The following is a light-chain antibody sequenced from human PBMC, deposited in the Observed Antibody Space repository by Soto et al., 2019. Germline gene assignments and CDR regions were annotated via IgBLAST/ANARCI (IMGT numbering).Light chain of an antibody. CDR3: LQYKNGVLT. CDR1: QRFXSN. V-gene: IGKV3-15*01. J-gene: IGKJ4*01. Sequence: IVMTQSPATLSVSPGERVTLSCRASQRFXSNFAWYKKKGGQAPRLLPYDASTRATDIPARLSGSGSGTDFTLTISSMQSEDFAVYYCLQYKNGVLTFGGGTKVDIK. CDR2: DAS.